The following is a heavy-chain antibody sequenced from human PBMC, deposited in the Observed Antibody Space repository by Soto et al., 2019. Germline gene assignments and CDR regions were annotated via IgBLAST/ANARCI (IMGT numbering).Heavy chain of an antibody. CDR3: ARAHAPTLPFDY. CDR2: IYHSGNT. J-gene: IGHJ4*02. Sequence: QVQLQESGPGLVKPSETLSLTCTVSGGSIRNVYWSWIRQPPGKGLEWIGFIYHSGNTKYNPSLKSQVTISIDTSKNQFSLSLNSVTAADTAVYFCARAHAPTLPFDYWGQGTLVTVSS. CDR1: GGSIRNVY. V-gene: IGHV4-59*01. D-gene: IGHD2-15*01.